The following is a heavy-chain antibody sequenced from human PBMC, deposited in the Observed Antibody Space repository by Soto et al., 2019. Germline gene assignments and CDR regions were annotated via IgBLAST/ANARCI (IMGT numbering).Heavy chain of an antibody. J-gene: IGHJ1*01. V-gene: IGHV1-69*13. D-gene: IGHD5-12*01. CDR1: GYTFTSFG. CDR3: AREGSGYNF. Sequence: SVKVSCKASGYTFTSFGISWVRQAPGQGLEWMGGIIPVFGRPNYAQRFRGRLTITADESKNTGYMELNELRYEDTGVYYCAREGSGYNFWGQGTQVTVSS. CDR2: IIPVFGRP.